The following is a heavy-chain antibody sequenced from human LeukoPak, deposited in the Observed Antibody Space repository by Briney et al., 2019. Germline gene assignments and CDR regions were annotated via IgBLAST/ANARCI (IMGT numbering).Heavy chain of an antibody. CDR1: GYTFTSYG. D-gene: IGHD3-3*01. V-gene: IGHV1-18*01. Sequence: GASVKVSCKASGYTFTSYGISWVRQAPGQGLEWMGWISAYNGNTNYAQKLQGRVTMTTDTSTSTAYMELRSLRSDDTAVYYCARDSGGRDFWSGYYDYYMDVWGKGTTVTVSS. CDR2: ISAYNGNT. CDR3: ARDSGGRDFWSGYYDYYMDV. J-gene: IGHJ6*03.